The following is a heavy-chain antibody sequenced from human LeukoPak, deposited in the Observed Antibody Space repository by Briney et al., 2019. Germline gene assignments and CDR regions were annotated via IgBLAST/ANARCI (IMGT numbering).Heavy chain of an antibody. Sequence: GESPKISCKGSGYTFTSFWIGWVRQMPGKGLEWMGIIYPGDSDTRYSSSFQGQVSISADKSISTAYLQWSSLKASDTAMYYCARRLSSTPLYDFWGQGTLVTVSS. CDR3: ARRLSSTPLYDF. V-gene: IGHV5-51*01. J-gene: IGHJ4*02. D-gene: IGHD2-2*01. CDR2: IYPGDSDT. CDR1: GYTFTSFW.